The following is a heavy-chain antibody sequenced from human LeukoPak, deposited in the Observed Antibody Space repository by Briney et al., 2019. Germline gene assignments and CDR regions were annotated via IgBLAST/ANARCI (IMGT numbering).Heavy chain of an antibody. CDR1: GGSFSGYY. CDR3: ARLVVAATSVIDY. J-gene: IGHJ4*02. Sequence: SETLSLTCAVYGGSFSGYYWSWIRQPPGKGLEWIGEINHSGSTNYNPSLKSRVTISVDTSKNQFSLKLSSVTAADTAVYYCARLVVAATSVIDYWGQGTLVTVSS. V-gene: IGHV4-34*01. CDR2: INHSGST. D-gene: IGHD2-15*01.